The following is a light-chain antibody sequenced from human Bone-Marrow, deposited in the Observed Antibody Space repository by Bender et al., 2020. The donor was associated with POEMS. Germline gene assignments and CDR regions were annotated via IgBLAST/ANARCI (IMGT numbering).Light chain of an antibody. CDR1: SSDVGSYKF. Sequence: QSALTQPASVSGSPGQSITISCTGTSSDVGSYKFVSWYQQYPGQVPKLIIYEVTKRPSGLSNRFSGSKSDSTASLTSSGLQAEDEADYYCCSYAGSYVVLGGGTELTVL. J-gene: IGLJ2*01. CDR3: CSYAGSYVV. CDR2: EVT. V-gene: IGLV2-23*02.